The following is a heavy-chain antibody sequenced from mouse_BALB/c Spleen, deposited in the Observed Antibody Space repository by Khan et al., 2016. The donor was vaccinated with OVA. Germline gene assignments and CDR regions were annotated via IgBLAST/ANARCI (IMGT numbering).Heavy chain of an antibody. CDR1: GYSITSDYA. CDR3: ARIYGGDFDY. V-gene: IGHV3-2*02. J-gene: IGHJ2*01. CDR2: IRYSGNT. Sequence: EVQLVESGPGLVKPSQSLSLTCTVTGYSITSDYAWNWIRQFPGNKLEWLGYIRYSGNTKYNPSLKSRISITRDTSKSQFSLKLNSVTLEDTAPYDCARIYGGDFDYRRRGTPPAVAS. D-gene: IGHD1-1*01.